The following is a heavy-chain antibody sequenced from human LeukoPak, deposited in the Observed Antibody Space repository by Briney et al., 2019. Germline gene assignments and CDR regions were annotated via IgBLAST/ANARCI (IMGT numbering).Heavy chain of an antibody. CDR2: INPSGGST. CDR3: ARSLRMDNWFDP. Sequence: GASVKVSCKASGYTFTSYYMHWVRQATGQGLEWMGIINPSGGSTSYAQKFQGRVTMTRDTSTSTVYMELSSLRSEDTAVYYCARSLRMDNWFDPWGQGTLVTVSS. V-gene: IGHV1-46*01. CDR1: GYTFTSYY. J-gene: IGHJ5*02. D-gene: IGHD2-2*03.